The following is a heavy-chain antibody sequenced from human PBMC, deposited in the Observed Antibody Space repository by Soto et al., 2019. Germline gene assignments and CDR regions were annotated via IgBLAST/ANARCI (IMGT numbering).Heavy chain of an antibody. CDR2: IIPILGIA. J-gene: IGHJ3*02. CDR1: GGTFSSYT. CDR3: ARDQESYGDPHAFDI. D-gene: IGHD4-17*01. Sequence: GASVKVSCKASGGTFSSYTISWVRQAPGQGLEWMGRIIPILGIANYAQKFQGRVTITADKSTSTAYMELSSLRSEDTAVYYCARDQESYGDPHAFDIWGQGTMVTVSS. V-gene: IGHV1-69*04.